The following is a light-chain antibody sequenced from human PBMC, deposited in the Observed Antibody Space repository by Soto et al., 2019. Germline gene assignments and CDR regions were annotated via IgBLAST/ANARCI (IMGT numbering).Light chain of an antibody. CDR1: SSDVGAYNS. Sequence: QSALTQPPSVSGSPGQSVTISCTGTSSDVGAYNSVSWYQQHPGKAPKLIIFDVSARPSGVPDRFSGSKSGNTASLTISGLQADDEADYYCCSYAGTYSPVLGGGTKVTVL. V-gene: IGLV2-11*01. CDR3: CSYAGTYSPV. CDR2: DVS. J-gene: IGLJ2*01.